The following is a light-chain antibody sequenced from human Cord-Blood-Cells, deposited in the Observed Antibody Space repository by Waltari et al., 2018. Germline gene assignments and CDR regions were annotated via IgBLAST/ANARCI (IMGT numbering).Light chain of an antibody. CDR2: RNN. J-gene: IGLJ1*01. CDR1: SSNIGSNP. V-gene: IGLV1-44*01. CDR3: AAWDDSLNGYV. Sequence: QSVLTQPPSASGTPGQRVTISCSGSSSNIGSNPVNWYHQHPGTAPKLLIYRNNQRPSGVPDRFSGSKSGTSASLAISGLQAEDEADYYCAAWDDSLNGYVFGTGTKVTVL.